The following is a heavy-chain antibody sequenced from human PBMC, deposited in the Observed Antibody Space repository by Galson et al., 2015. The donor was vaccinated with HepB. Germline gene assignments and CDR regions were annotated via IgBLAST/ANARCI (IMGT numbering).Heavy chain of an antibody. CDR3: ARGPWNSGIAVAGTESDY. CDR1: GFTVSSNY. J-gene: IGHJ4*02. D-gene: IGHD6-19*01. Sequence: SLRLSCAASGFTVSSNYMSWVRQAPGKGLEWVSVIYSGGSTYYADSVKGRFTISRDNSKNTLYLQMNSLRAEDTAVYYCARGPWNSGIAVAGTESDYWGQGTLVTVSS. CDR2: IYSGGST. V-gene: IGHV3-53*01.